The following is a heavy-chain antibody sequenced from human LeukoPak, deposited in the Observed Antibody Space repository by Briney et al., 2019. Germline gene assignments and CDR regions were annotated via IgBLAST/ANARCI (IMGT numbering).Heavy chain of an antibody. J-gene: IGHJ6*03. CDR3: ARGGGYCSSTSCYTYYYYMDV. V-gene: IGHV1-8*01. CDR2: MNPNSGNT. CDR1: GYTFTSYD. Sequence: ASVKVSCKASGYTFTSYDINWVRQAIGQGLEWMGWMNPNSGNTGYAQKFQGRVTMTRNTSISTAYMELSSLRSEDTAVYYCARGGGYCSSTSCYTYYYYMDVWGKGTTVTVSS. D-gene: IGHD2-2*02.